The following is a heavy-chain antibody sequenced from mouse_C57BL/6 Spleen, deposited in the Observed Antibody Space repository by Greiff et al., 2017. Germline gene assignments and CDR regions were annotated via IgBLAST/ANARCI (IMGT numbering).Heavy chain of an antibody. J-gene: IGHJ4*01. CDR1: GFSLTSYG. CDR3: AKDRCAAVVATKAKDY. D-gene: IGHD1-1*02. V-gene: IGHV2-5*01. Sequence: QVHVKQPGPGLVQPSQSLSITCTVSGFSLTSYGVHWVRQSPGKGLEWLGVIWRGGSTAYKAAFMSRLSITKDNSKSQVFFKMNSLQADDTGIYYCAKDRCAAVVATKAKDYWGQGTSVTVSS. CDR2: IWRGGST.